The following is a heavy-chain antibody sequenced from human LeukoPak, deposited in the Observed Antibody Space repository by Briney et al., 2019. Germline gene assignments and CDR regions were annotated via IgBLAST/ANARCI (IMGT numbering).Heavy chain of an antibody. CDR1: GFTFSSYA. V-gene: IGHV3-23*01. J-gene: IGHJ4*02. D-gene: IGHD3-22*01. CDR3: AKVYYCDSSGYYYFDY. CDR2: ISGSGGST. Sequence: GGSLRLSCAASGFTFSSYAMSWVRQAPGKGLEWVSAISGSGGSTYYADSVKGRFTISRDNSKNTLYLQMNSLRAEDTAVYYCAKVYYCDSSGYYYFDYWGQGTLVTVSS.